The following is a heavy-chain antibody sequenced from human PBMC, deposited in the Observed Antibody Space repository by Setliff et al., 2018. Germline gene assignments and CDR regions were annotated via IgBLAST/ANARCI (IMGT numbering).Heavy chain of an antibody. CDR2: IHHSGST. D-gene: IGHD6-13*01. Sequence: PSETLSLTCAVSGYSINSGYYWGWIRQPPGKGLELIGYIHHSGSTYYNPSLKSRVTISADTSKNQFSLTLTSVTATDTAVYYCARHFSSSWYFDYWGQGTQVTVSS. V-gene: IGHV4-38-2*01. J-gene: IGHJ4*02. CDR1: GYSINSGYY. CDR3: ARHFSSSWYFDY.